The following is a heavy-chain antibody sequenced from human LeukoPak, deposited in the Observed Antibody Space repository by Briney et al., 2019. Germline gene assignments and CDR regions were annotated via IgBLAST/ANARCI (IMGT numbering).Heavy chain of an antibody. V-gene: IGHV1-2*02. Sequence: ASVKVSCKASGYTFTGYYMHWGRQAPGQGLEWMGWINPNSGGTNYAQKFQGRVTMTRDTSISTAYMELSRLRSDDTAVYYCVREIFSDPRQYYYDSSGYYPNWFDPWGQGTLVTVSS. CDR1: GYTFTGYY. CDR3: VREIFSDPRQYYYDSSGYYPNWFDP. D-gene: IGHD3-22*01. J-gene: IGHJ5*02. CDR2: INPNSGGT.